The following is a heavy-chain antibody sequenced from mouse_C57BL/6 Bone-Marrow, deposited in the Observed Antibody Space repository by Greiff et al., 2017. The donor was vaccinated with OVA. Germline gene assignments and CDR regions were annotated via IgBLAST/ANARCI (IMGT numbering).Heavy chain of an antibody. Sequence: VQLQQSGAELARPGASVKLSCKASGYTFTSYGISWVKQRTGQGLEWIGEIYPRSGNTYYNEKFKGKATLTADKSSSTAYMELRSLTSEDAAVYFCARSYLYAMDYWGQGTSVTVSS. J-gene: IGHJ4*01. CDR1: GYTFTSYG. CDR2: IYPRSGNT. CDR3: ARSYLYAMDY. V-gene: IGHV1-81*01.